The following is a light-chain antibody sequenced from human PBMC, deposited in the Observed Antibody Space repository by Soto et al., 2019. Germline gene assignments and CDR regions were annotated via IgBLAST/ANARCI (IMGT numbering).Light chain of an antibody. CDR1: QSVSSY. CDR3: QQRST. J-gene: IGKJ5*01. Sequence: IVLTQSPATLSLSPGERATLSCRASQSVSSYLAWYQQKPGQAPRLLIYDASNRATGIPARFSGSGSGTDFTLTISSLEPEDFAVYYCQQRSTFGQRRLPEV. CDR2: DAS. V-gene: IGKV3-11*01.